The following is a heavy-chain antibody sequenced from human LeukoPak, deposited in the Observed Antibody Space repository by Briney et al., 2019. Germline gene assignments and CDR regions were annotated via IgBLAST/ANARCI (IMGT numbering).Heavy chain of an antibody. J-gene: IGHJ6*04. D-gene: IGHD3-10*02. Sequence: GGSLRLSCAPSGFTFSHYWMSWVRQAPGKGLEWVANIKEDGSEKYYVDSVKGRFTISRDNAKNSLYLQMNSLRAEDTAVYYCAELGITMIGGVWGKGTTVTISS. CDR2: IKEDGSEK. CDR3: AELGITMIGGV. V-gene: IGHV3-7*01. CDR1: GFTFSHYW.